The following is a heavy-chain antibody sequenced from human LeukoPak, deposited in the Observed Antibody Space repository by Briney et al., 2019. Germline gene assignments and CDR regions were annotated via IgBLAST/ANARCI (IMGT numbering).Heavy chain of an antibody. V-gene: IGHV3-23*01. CDR1: GFTFSSYA. J-gene: IGHJ4*02. D-gene: IGHD2-2*01. CDR3: AKDPPDVVVPAPMQSFDY. Sequence: GGSLRLSCAASGFTFSSYAMSWVRQAPGKGLEWVSAISGSGGSTYYADSVKGRFTISRDNSKNTLYLQMNSLRAEDTAVYYCAKDPPDVVVPAPMQSFDYWGQGTLVTVSS. CDR2: ISGSGGST.